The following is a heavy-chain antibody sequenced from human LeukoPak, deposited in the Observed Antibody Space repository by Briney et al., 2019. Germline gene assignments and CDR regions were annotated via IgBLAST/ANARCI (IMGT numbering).Heavy chain of an antibody. D-gene: IGHD3-9*01. CDR2: IRYDGSNK. Sequence: GGSLRLSCAASGFTFSSYGMHWVRQAPGKGLEWVAFIRYDGSNKYYADSVKGRFTISRDNSKNTLYLQMNSLRAEDTAVYYCAKDGNYDILTGYLPPSTTLDYYYMDVWGKGTTVTISS. J-gene: IGHJ6*03. CDR1: GFTFSSYG. CDR3: AKDGNYDILTGYLPPSTTLDYYYMDV. V-gene: IGHV3-30*02.